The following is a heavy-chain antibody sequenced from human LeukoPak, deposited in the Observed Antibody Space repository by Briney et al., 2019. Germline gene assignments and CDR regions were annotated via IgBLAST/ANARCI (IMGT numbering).Heavy chain of an antibody. D-gene: IGHD3-22*01. V-gene: IGHV4-4*07. CDR3: ARGGHYYDSSGYPFNY. CDR1: GGSISSYY. J-gene: IGHJ4*02. CDR2: IYTSGST. Sequence: PSETLSLTCTVSGGSISSYYWSWIRQPAGKGLEWIGRIYTSGSTNYNPSLKSRVTMSVDTSKNQFSLKLSSVTAADTAVYYCARGGHYYDSSGYPFNYWGQGTLVTVSS.